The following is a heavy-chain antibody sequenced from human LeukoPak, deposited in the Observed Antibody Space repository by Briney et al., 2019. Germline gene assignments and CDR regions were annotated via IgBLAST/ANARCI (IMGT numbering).Heavy chain of an antibody. J-gene: IGHJ3*02. CDR1: GFTFNNYA. CDR2: INYSGTDT. CDR3: AKGGGNEAFDI. Sequence: PGGSLRLSCAASGFTFNNYALSWVRQAPGKGLEWVSSINYSGTDTYYADSVKGRFTISRDNSKNTLDLQINSLRAEDTAMYYCAKGGGNEAFDIWGQGTLVTVSS. V-gene: IGHV3-23*01. D-gene: IGHD4-23*01.